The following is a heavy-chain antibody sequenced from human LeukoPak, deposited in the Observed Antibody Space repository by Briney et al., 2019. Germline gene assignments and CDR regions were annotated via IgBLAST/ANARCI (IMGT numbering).Heavy chain of an antibody. J-gene: IGHJ5*02. Sequence: PSGTLSLTCAVSGGSISSNNWWGWVRQPPGKGLEWIGEIYHSGSPNYNPSLKSRVTISVDKSRNHFSLNLSSVTAADTAVYYCARDLYDSSGNNWFDPWGQGTLVTVSS. D-gene: IGHD3-22*01. V-gene: IGHV4-4*02. CDR3: ARDLYDSSGNNWFDP. CDR1: GGSISSNNW. CDR2: IYHSGSP.